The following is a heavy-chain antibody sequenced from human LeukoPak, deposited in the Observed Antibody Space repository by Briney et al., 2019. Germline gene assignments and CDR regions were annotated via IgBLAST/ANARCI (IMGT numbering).Heavy chain of an antibody. J-gene: IGHJ4*02. CDR3: ARRQRGGRYGSGSYSGFDY. CDR2: INHSGST. V-gene: IGHV4-34*01. D-gene: IGHD3-10*01. CDR1: GGSFSGYY. Sequence: SETLSLTCAVYGGSFSGYYWSWIRQPPGKGLEWIGEINHSGSTNYNPSLKSRVTISVDMSKNQFSLKLSSVTAADTAVYYCARRQRGGRYGSGSYSGFDYWGQGTLVTASS.